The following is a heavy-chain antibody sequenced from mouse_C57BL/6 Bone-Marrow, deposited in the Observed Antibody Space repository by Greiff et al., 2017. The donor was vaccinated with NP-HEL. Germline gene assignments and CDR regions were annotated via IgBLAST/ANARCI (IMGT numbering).Heavy chain of an antibody. Sequence: EVHLVESGPVLVKPGASVKMSCKASGYTFTDYSMNWVKQSHGKSLEWIGVINPYNGGTSYNQKFKGKATLTVDKSSSTAYMELNSMTSEDAAVYDCARAYYDGRRGYVDYWGRGTAITVTS. J-gene: IGHJ2*01. D-gene: IGHD1-1*01. CDR3: ARAYYDGRRGYVDY. V-gene: IGHV1-19*01. CDR2: INPYNGGT. CDR1: GYTFTDYS.